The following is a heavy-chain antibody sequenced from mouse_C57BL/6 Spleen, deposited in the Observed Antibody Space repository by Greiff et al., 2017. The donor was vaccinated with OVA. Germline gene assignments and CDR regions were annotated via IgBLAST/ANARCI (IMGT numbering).Heavy chain of an antibody. Sequence: VQLQQPGAELVKPGASVKMSCKASGYTFTSYWITWVKQRPGQGLEWIGDIYPGSGSTNYNEKFKSKATLTVDTSSSTAYMQLSSLTSEDSAVYYCATYYYGSRYFDVWGTGTTVTVSS. CDR1: GYTFTSYW. CDR2: IYPGSGST. CDR3: ATYYYGSRYFDV. J-gene: IGHJ1*03. D-gene: IGHD1-1*01. V-gene: IGHV1-55*01.